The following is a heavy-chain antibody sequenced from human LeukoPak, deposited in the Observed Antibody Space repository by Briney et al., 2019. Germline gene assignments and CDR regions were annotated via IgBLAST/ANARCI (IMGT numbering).Heavy chain of an antibody. CDR3: ARERYYDSSGYYSNVKDY. J-gene: IGHJ4*02. V-gene: IGHV3-21*01. D-gene: IGHD3-22*01. CDR2: ISSSSSYI. Sequence: GGSLRLSCAAPGFTFSSYSMNWVRQAPGKGLEWVSSISSSSSYIYYADSVKGRFTISRDNAKNSLYLQMNSLRAEDTAVYYCARERYYDSSGYYSNVKDYWGQGTLVTVSS. CDR1: GFTFSSYS.